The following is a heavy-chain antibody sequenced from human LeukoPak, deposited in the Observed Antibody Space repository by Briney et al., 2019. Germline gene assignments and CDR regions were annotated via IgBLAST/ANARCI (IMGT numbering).Heavy chain of an antibody. CDR2: ISGSGGST. J-gene: IGHJ4*02. V-gene: IGHV3-23*01. CDR3: AKTSYDFWSGYHGYFDY. Sequence: GRSLRLSCAASGFTFSSYAMSWVRQAPGKGLEWVSAISGSGGSTYYADSVKGRFTISRDNSKNTLYLQMNSLRAEDTAVYYCAKTSYDFWSGYHGYFDYWGQGTLVTVSS. CDR1: GFTFSSYA. D-gene: IGHD3-3*01.